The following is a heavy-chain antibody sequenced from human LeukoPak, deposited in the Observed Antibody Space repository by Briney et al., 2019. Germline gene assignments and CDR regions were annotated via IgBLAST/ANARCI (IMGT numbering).Heavy chain of an antibody. Sequence: PSETLSLTCTVSGGSISSSSYYWGWLRQPPGKGLEWIGEINHSGSTNYNPSLKSRVTISVDTSKNQFSLKLSSVTAADTAVYYCARGLYSSSWYPNPRGAHYFDYWGQGTLVTVSS. D-gene: IGHD6-13*01. J-gene: IGHJ4*02. CDR2: INHSGST. V-gene: IGHV4-39*07. CDR1: GGSISSSSYY. CDR3: ARGLYSSSWYPNPRGAHYFDY.